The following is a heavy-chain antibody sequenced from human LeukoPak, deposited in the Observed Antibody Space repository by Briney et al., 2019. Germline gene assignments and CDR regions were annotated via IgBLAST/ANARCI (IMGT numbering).Heavy chain of an antibody. J-gene: IGHJ4*02. Sequence: GGSLRLSCAASGFTVSNNYMSWVRQAPGKGLEWVSYISSSSSTIYYADSVKGRFTISRDNSKNTLYLQMNSLRAEDTAVYYCARGVEGYCSSTSCLESDYFDYWGQGTLVTVSS. CDR3: ARGVEGYCSSTSCLESDYFDY. CDR2: ISSSSSTI. D-gene: IGHD2-2*01. CDR1: GFTVSNNY. V-gene: IGHV3-48*01.